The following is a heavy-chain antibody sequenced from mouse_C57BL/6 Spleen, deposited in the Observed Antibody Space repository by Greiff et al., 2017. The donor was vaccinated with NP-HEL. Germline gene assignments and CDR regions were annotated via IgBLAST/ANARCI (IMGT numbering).Heavy chain of an antibody. Sequence: EVKLVESGGGLVQPGGSMKLSCVASGFTFSNYWMNWVRQSPEKGLEWVAQIRLKSDNYETHYAESVKGRFTISSDDSKSSVYLQMNNLRAEDTGIYYCTGAAQATLVDYWGQGTTLTVSS. D-gene: IGHD3-2*02. CDR2: IRLKSDNYET. CDR1: GFTFSNYW. CDR3: TGAAQATLVDY. V-gene: IGHV6-3*01. J-gene: IGHJ2*01.